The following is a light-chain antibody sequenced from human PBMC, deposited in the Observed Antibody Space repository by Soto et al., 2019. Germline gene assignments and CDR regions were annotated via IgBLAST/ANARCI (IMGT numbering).Light chain of an antibody. Sequence: DIQMTPSPSTLSASVVYIFTITCLASQSISSWLAWYQQIPGKAPKLLIYAASSLQSGVPSRFSGSGSGTDFTLTISSLQPEDFATYYCQQANSFPLNFGGGNTVDIK. CDR1: QSISSW. CDR2: AAS. CDR3: QQANSFPLN. V-gene: IGKV1-12*01. J-gene: IGKJ4*01.